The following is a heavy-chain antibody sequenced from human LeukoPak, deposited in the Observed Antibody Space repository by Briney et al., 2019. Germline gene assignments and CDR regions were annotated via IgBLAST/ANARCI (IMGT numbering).Heavy chain of an antibody. V-gene: IGHV3-21*04. CDR1: GFTFSSYS. CDR2: ISSSSNYI. CDR3: AKDGKTRNWNYFQAKPVY. Sequence: PGGSLRLSCAASGFTFSSYSMNWVRQAPGKGLEWVSSISSSSNYIYYTDSMKGRFTISRDNAKNSLYLQMNSLRAEDTAIYYCAKDGKTRNWNYFQAKPVYWGQGTLVTVSS. J-gene: IGHJ4*02. D-gene: IGHD1-7*01.